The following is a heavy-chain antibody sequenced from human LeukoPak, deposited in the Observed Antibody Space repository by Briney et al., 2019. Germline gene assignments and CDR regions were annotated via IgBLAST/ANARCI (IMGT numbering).Heavy chain of an antibody. CDR2: ISSSSSTI. Sequence: PGGSLRLSCAASGFTFSSYSMNWVRQAPGEGLEWVSYISSSSSTIYYADSVKGRFTISRDNAKNSLYLQMNSLRAEDTAVYYCARDMWVAAAGLTAFDYWGQGTLVTVSS. V-gene: IGHV3-48*04. CDR3: ARDMWVAAAGLTAFDY. CDR1: GFTFSSYS. J-gene: IGHJ4*02. D-gene: IGHD6-13*01.